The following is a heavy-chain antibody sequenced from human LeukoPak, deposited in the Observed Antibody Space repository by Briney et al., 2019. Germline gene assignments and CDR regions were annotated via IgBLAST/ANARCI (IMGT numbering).Heavy chain of an antibody. V-gene: IGHV3-20*04. CDR1: GFIFDNFG. CDR3: ARASVSSFPFVS. J-gene: IGHJ4*02. CDR2: INWNGGST. Sequence: PGGSLRLSCTASGFIFDNFGMAWVRQAPGKGLEWVSGINWNGGSTHYADSVKGRFTVSRDNARNSLYLQMASLRVEDTAFYYCARASVSSFPFVSWGQGTLVTVSS. D-gene: IGHD1-26*01.